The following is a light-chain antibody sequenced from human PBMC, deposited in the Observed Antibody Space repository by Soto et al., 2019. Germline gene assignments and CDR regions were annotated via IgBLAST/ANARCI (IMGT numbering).Light chain of an antibody. CDR2: KAS. Sequence: DIQMTQSPSTLSASVGDRVTITCRASQSISSWLAWYQQKPGKAPKLLIYKASSLESGVPSRFSDSGSETEFTLTISSLQPDDFATYYCQQYNSWYTFGQGTKLEI. CDR1: QSISSW. J-gene: IGKJ2*01. CDR3: QQYNSWYT. V-gene: IGKV1-5*03.